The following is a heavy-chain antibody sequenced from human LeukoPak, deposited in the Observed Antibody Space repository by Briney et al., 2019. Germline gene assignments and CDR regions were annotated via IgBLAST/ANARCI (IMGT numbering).Heavy chain of an antibody. J-gene: IGHJ3*02. V-gene: IGHV4-34*01. CDR1: GGSFSGYY. Sequence: SETLSLTCAVYGGSFSGYYWSWIRQPPGKGLEWIGEINHSGSTNYNPSLKSRVTIPVDTSKNQFSLKLSSVTAADTAVYYCARVGTYSSGREAFDIWGQGTMVTVSS. D-gene: IGHD6-19*01. CDR2: INHSGST. CDR3: ARVGTYSSGREAFDI.